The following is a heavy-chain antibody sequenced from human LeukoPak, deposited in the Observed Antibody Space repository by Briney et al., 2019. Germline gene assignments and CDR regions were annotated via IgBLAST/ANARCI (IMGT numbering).Heavy chain of an antibody. CDR2: ISAYNGNT. V-gene: IGHV1-18*01. CDR1: GYTFTSYG. CDR3: ARWVTWQQLVYYYGMDV. D-gene: IGHD6-13*01. J-gene: IGHJ6*02. Sequence: ASVKVSCKASGYTFTSYGISWVRQAPGQGLEWMGWISAYNGNTNYAQKLQGRVTMTTDTSTSTAYMELRSLRSDDTAVYYCARWVTWQQLVYYYGMDVWGQGTTVTVSS.